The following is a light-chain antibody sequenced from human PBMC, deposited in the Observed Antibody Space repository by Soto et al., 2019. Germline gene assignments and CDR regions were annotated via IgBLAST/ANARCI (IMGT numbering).Light chain of an antibody. CDR3: HQYDNSPRFT. Sequence: DIQMTQSPSSLSASVGDRVTITCQATLPISNYLNWYQQKPGKTPKLLIYEASNLETGVPSRFIGSGAWTTVTIPISTLQQEDDAADYYHQYDNSPRFTFGGGTKVEIK. V-gene: IGKV1-33*01. J-gene: IGKJ4*01. CDR2: EAS. CDR1: LPISNY.